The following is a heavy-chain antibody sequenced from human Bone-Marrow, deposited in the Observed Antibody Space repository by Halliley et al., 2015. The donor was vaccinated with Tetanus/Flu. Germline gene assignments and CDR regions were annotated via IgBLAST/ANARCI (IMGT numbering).Heavy chain of an antibody. CDR3: AREDTAMGLVF. CDR2: IPRTSNTI. V-gene: IGHV3-48*02. D-gene: IGHD5-18*01. J-gene: IGHJ4*02. Sequence: EWISYIPRTSNTIYYADSVKGRFTVSRDNDRNSLYLQMNSLRHEDTAVYYCAREDTAMGLVFWGQGTLVTVSS.